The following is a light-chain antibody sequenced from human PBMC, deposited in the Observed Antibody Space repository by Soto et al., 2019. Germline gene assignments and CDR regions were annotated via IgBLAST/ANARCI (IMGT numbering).Light chain of an antibody. V-gene: IGKV1-39*01. CDR3: QQGYSTPYT. Sequence: DIQMTQSPSSLSASVGDRVTITCRTSQSISSYLNWYQQKPGKAPKLLIYGASSLQSGVPSRFSGSVSGTDFTLSISSLQPEDFANYYCQQGYSTPYTFGQGTELEIK. CDR2: GAS. J-gene: IGKJ2*01. CDR1: QSISSY.